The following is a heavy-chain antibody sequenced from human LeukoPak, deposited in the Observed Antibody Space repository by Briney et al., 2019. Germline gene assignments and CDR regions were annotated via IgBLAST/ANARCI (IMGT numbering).Heavy chain of an antibody. D-gene: IGHD2-15*01. CDR1: GFTFRTYG. J-gene: IGHJ2*01. CDR2: ISGSGGST. V-gene: IGHV3-23*01. CDR3: AKALHTRFWYFDL. Sequence: GGSLRLPCAASGFTFRTYGVGSVRQAPGKGLEWVSAISGSGGSTYYAHSVKGRFTISRDNSKNTLYMQMNSLRAEDTAVYYCAKALHTRFWYFDLWGRGTLVTVSS.